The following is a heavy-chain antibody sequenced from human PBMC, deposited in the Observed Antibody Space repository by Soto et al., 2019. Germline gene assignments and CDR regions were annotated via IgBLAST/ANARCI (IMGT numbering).Heavy chain of an antibody. CDR2: IDPSDSQT. CDR3: ARQIYDSDTGPNFQYYFDS. J-gene: IGHJ4*02. Sequence: GESLRISVTGAGGSFAGYWITWVRQKPGKGLEWMGRIDPSDSQTYYSPSFRGHVTISATKSITTVFLQWSSLRASDTAMYYCARQIYDSDTGPNFQYYFDSWGQGTPVTVSS. CDR1: GGSFAGYW. V-gene: IGHV5-10-1*01. D-gene: IGHD3-22*01.